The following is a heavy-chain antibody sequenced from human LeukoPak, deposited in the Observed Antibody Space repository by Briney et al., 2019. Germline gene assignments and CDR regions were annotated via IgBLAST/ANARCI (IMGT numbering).Heavy chain of an antibody. V-gene: IGHV3-33*06. Sequence: PGRSLRLSCAASGFTFSSYGMHWVRQAPGKGLEWVAVIWYDGSNKYYADSVKGRFTISRDNSKNTLYLQMNSLRAEDTVVYYCAKEDRIVGATLFDYWGQGTLVTVSS. CDR2: IWYDGSNK. CDR3: AKEDRIVGATLFDY. D-gene: IGHD1-26*01. J-gene: IGHJ4*02. CDR1: GFTFSSYG.